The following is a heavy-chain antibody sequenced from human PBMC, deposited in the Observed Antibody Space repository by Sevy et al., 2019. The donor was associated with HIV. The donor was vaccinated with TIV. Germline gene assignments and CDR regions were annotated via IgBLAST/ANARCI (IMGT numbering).Heavy chain of an antibody. V-gene: IGHV3-30*02. CDR2: IRYDGSNK. J-gene: IGHJ4*02. CDR1: GFTFSSYG. CDR3: AKDSRGSYKYYFDY. Sequence: GGSLRLSCAASGFTFSSYGMHWVRQAPGKGLEWVAFIRYDGSNKYYVDSVKGRFTISRDNSKNTLYLQMNSLRAEDTAVYYCAKDSRGSYKYYFDYWGQGTLVTVSS. D-gene: IGHD1-26*01.